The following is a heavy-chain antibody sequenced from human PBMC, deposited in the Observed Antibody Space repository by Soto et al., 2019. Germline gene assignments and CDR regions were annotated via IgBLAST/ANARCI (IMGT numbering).Heavy chain of an antibody. CDR1: GGSISSYY. D-gene: IGHD6-6*01. Sequence: SETLSLTCTVSGGSISSYYWSWIRQPPGKGLEWIGYIYYSGSTNYNPSLKSRVTISVDTSKNQFSLRLSSVTAADTAVYYCARERPDGARLDPWGQGTLVTVSS. CDR2: IYYSGST. CDR3: ARERPDGARLDP. J-gene: IGHJ5*02. V-gene: IGHV4-59*12.